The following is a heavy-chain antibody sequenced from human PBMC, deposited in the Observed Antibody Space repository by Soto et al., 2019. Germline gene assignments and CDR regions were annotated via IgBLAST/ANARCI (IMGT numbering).Heavy chain of an antibody. D-gene: IGHD2-2*01. J-gene: IGHJ4*02. CDR3: AVVVPAAPSYYFDY. V-gene: IGHV4-61*01. CDR1: GGSVSSGSYY. Sequence: PSETLSLTCTVSGGSVSSGSYYWSWIRQPPGKGLEWIGYIYYSGSTNYNPSPKSRVTISVDTSKNQFSLKLSSVTAADTAVYYCAVVVPAAPSYYFDYWGQGTLVTVSS. CDR2: IYYSGST.